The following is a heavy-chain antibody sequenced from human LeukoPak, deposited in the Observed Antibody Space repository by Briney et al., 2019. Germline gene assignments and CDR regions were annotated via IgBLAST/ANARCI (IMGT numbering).Heavy chain of an antibody. CDR2: IYYSGST. V-gene: IGHV4-39*01. Sequence: SDTLSLTCTVSGGSISSSSYYWGWIRQRPGKGLEWIGSIYYSGSTYYNPSLKSRVTISVDTSKNQFSLKLSSVTAADTAVYYCARVGRSGRYFRDFDYWGQGTLVTVSS. D-gene: IGHD6-19*01. J-gene: IGHJ4*02. CDR1: GGSISSSSYY. CDR3: ARVGRSGRYFRDFDY.